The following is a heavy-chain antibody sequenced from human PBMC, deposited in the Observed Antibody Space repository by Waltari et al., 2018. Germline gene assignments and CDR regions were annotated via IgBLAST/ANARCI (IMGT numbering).Heavy chain of an antibody. CDR2: MRGSCGNT. CDR1: GLPFSTYA. Sequence: EVQLLASGGGLVQPGGSLRLSCASSGLPFSTYAMSWVRQAPGRGLELVSGMRGSCGNTYYADSVKGRFTISRDNSRNTLFLQMNRLRAEDTAVYYCAKGRWYFDFWGRGTLVTVPS. CDR3: AKGRWYFDF. V-gene: IGHV3-23*01. J-gene: IGHJ4*02.